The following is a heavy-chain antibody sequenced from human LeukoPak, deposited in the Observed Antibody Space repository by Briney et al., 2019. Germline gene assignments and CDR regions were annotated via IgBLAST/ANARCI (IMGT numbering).Heavy chain of an antibody. D-gene: IGHD1-14*01. CDR1: GGSISSYY. J-gene: IGHJ4*02. CDR2: IYYSGST. Sequence: PSETLSLTFTVSGGSISSYYWSWIRQPPGKGLEWIGYIYYSGSTNYNPSLKSRVAISVDTSKNQFSLKLSSVTAADTAVYYCARRGNHGGFYFDYWGQGTLVTVSS. CDR3: ARRGNHGGFYFDY. V-gene: IGHV4-59*08.